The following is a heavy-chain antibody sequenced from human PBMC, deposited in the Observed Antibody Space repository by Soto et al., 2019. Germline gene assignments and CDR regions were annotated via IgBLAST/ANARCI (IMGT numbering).Heavy chain of an antibody. CDR2: IYYSGST. D-gene: IGHD6-13*01. CDR3: TRHEGGAAADRPLDY. J-gene: IGHJ4*02. V-gene: IGHV4-39*01. CDR1: GGSVRSSTYY. Sequence: QLRLQESGPGLVKSSETLSLTCTVSGGSVRSSTYYWGWIRQSPGKGLEWIGSIYYSGSTHNNPSLKSRLTMSVDTYTNQFSLKLMSVTAADTPIYYCTRHEGGAAADRPLDYWGQGTLVTVSS.